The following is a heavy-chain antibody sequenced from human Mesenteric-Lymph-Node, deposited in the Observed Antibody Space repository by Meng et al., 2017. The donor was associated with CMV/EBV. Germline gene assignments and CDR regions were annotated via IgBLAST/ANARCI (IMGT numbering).Heavy chain of an antibody. D-gene: IGHD1-26*01. V-gene: IGHV3-23*03. Sequence: GGSLRLSCTVSGYTFGDYAMSWVRQAPGKGLEWVAVIYSGDTTTHYADSVKGRFTISRDTSKNTLYLQMNSLRAEDMAVYYCAKTPGRWETLDFWGQGTLVTVSS. CDR1: GYTFGDYA. J-gene: IGHJ4*02. CDR2: IYSGDTTT. CDR3: AKTPGRWETLDF.